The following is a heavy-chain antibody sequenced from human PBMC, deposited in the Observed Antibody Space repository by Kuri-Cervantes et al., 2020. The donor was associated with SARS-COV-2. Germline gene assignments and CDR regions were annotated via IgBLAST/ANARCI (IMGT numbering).Heavy chain of an antibody. Sequence: GESLKISCEVSGFTFSSHAMHWVRQAPGEGLEWVAVISSDGGNKYYADSVRGRFTISRDNSKNTLYLRLNTLRAEDTAVYHCAREYVYDTTGYFHWYFDLWGRGTLVTVSS. CDR2: ISSDGGNK. D-gene: IGHD3-22*01. CDR3: AREYVYDTTGYFHWYFDL. V-gene: IGHV3-30-3*01. CDR1: GFTFSSHA. J-gene: IGHJ2*01.